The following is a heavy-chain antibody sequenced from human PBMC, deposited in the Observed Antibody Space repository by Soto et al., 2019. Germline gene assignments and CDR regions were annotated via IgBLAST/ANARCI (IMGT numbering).Heavy chain of an antibody. CDR1: GFTLSSYS. Sequence: EVQLVESGGGLVQPGGSLRLSCAASGFTLSSYSMNWVRQAPGKGLEWVSYITTSSNVIYYADSVKGRFTISRDNAKNSLYLHMNSLRDEDTGVYYCARDTRDRGYNFCANDYWGQGTLVTVSS. CDR3: ARDTRDRGYNFCANDY. CDR2: ITTSSNVI. J-gene: IGHJ4*02. D-gene: IGHD5-18*01. V-gene: IGHV3-48*02.